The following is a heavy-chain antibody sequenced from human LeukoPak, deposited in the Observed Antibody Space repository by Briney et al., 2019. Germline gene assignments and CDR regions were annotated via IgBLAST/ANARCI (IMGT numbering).Heavy chain of an antibody. V-gene: IGHV3-23*01. D-gene: IGHD5-18*01. CDR1: GFTFSSYA. CDR3: AKDTRRYSYGPFNWFDP. Sequence: PGGSLRLSCAASGFTFSSYAMSWVRQAPGKGLEWVSAISGSGGSTYYADSVKGRFTISRDNSKNTLYLQMNSLRAEDTAVYYCAKDTRRYSYGPFNWFDPWGQGTLVTVSS. CDR2: ISGSGGST. J-gene: IGHJ5*02.